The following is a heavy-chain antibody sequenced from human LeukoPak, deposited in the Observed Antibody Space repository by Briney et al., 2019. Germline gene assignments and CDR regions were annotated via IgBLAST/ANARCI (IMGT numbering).Heavy chain of an antibody. D-gene: IGHD3-22*01. V-gene: IGHV4-4*07. CDR1: SDSITNYS. CDR2: LYTTGST. Sequence: PSETLSLTCNLSSDSITNYSWNWIRQPARKRLECIGRLYTTGSTTYHPSLKSRVTISLDTSRAQFSLRLHSVTAADTAVYYCARSSTYDNRVFDYWGQGTPVMVSS. J-gene: IGHJ4*02. CDR3: ARSSTYDNRVFDY.